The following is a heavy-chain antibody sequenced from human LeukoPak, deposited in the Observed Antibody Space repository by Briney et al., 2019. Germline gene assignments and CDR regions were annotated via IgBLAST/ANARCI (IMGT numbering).Heavy chain of an antibody. J-gene: IGHJ3*02. CDR1: GGSFSGYY. CDR3: ARSVPVRGVDAFDI. D-gene: IGHD3-10*01. V-gene: IGHV4-34*01. Sequence: SETLSLTCAVYGGSFSGYYWSWIRQPPGKGLEWIGEINHSGSTNYNPSLKSRVTISVDTSKNQFSLKLSSVTAADTAVYYCARSVPVRGVDAFDIWGQGTMVTVSS. CDR2: INHSGST.